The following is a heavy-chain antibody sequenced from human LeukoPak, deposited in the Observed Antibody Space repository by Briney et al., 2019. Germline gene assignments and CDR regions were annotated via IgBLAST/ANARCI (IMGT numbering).Heavy chain of an antibody. D-gene: IGHD3-10*01. CDR3: ARRYGSGRFGF. J-gene: IGHJ1*01. CDR2: IYYTGST. Sequence: PSETLSLTCTVSGGSISDNYWSWIRQPPGKGLEWIGYIYYTGSTNYNSSLRSRVSISVDTSKNQFSLKVNSVTAADTAVYYCARRYGSGRFGFWGQGTLVTVSS. V-gene: IGHV4-59*01. CDR1: GGSISDNY.